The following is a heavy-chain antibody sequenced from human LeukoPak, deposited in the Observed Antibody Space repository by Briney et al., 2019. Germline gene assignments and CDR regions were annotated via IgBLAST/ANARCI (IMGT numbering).Heavy chain of an antibody. Sequence: ASVRVSCKASGYTLTSYGISWVRQAPGQGLVCMGWTNTYNGNTNYAQNLQGRVTMTIDTSTSTAYMELRSLRSDDTAVYYCVRVSSSRGKLDAFDIWSQGTMVTVSS. CDR2: TNTYNGNT. CDR3: VRVSSSRGKLDAFDI. J-gene: IGHJ3*02. CDR1: GYTLTSYG. V-gene: IGHV1-18*01. D-gene: IGHD6-6*01.